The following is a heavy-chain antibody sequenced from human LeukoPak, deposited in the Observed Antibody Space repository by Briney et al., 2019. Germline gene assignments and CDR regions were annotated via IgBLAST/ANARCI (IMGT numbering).Heavy chain of an antibody. D-gene: IGHD6-13*01. J-gene: IGHJ4*02. V-gene: IGHV3-21*01. CDR1: GFTFSSYS. CDR3: ARGSAGYDY. Sequence: GGSLRLSCAATGFTFSSYSMNWVRQAPGKGLEWVSSISSGSNYIYYADSVKGRFTISRDNAQNSLYLQMNSLRAEDTAVYYCARGSAGYDYWGQGTLVTVSS. CDR2: ISSGSNYI.